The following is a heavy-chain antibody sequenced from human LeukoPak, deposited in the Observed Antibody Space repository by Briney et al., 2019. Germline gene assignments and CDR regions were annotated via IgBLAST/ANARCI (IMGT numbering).Heavy chain of an antibody. D-gene: IGHD3-10*01. J-gene: IGHJ6*02. CDR3: ARDRGELFFNYYYYYGMDV. CDR2: FDPEDGET. Sequence: ASVKVSCKVSGYTLTELSMHWVRQAPGKGLEWMGGFDPEDGETIYAQKFQGRVTMTEDTSTDTAYMELSSLRSEDTAVYYCARDRGELFFNYYYYYGMDVWGQGTTVTVSS. CDR1: GYTLTELS. V-gene: IGHV1-24*01.